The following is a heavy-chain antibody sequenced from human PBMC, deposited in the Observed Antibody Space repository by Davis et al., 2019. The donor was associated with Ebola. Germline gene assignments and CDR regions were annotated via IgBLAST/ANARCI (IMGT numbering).Heavy chain of an antibody. D-gene: IGHD2-21*01. CDR1: GFTFSSYA. CDR3: AIAFSLPGDFQH. J-gene: IGHJ1*01. CDR2: ISGSGGST. V-gene: IGHV3-23*01. Sequence: GESLKISCAASGFTFSSYAMSWVRQAPGKGLEWVSAISGSGGSTYYADSVKGRFTISRDNSKNTLYLQMNSLRAEDTAVYYCAIAFSLPGDFQHWGQGTLVTVSS.